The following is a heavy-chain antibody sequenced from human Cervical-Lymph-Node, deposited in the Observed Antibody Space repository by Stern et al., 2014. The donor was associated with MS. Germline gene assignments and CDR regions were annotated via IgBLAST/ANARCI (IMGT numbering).Heavy chain of an antibody. CDR1: GFTFSTYA. CDR2: VSFDGTQR. CDR3: ARGGRGVGLEY. Sequence: MQLVESGGGVVQPGRSLSLSCVASGFTFSTYAMHWVRQAPGKGLEWVAFVSFDGTQRNSTDSVKARFTIHRDSPKNTLYLHMNSLRDEDTAVYFCARGGRGVGLEYWGQGALVTVSS. V-gene: IGHV3-30-3*01. D-gene: IGHD3-10*01. J-gene: IGHJ4*02.